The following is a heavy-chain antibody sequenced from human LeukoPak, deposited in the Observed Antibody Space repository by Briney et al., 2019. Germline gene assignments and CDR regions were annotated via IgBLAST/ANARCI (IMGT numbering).Heavy chain of an antibody. J-gene: IGHJ4*02. Sequence: GGSLRLFCAASGFTFSSYGMHWVRQAPGKGLEWVAFIRYDGSNKYYADSVKGRFTISRDNSKNTLYLQMNSLRAEDAAVYSCAKDPSDIVVVPAAPRFDYWGQGTLVTVSS. CDR1: GFTFSSYG. V-gene: IGHV3-30*02. CDR3: AKDPSDIVVVPAAPRFDY. D-gene: IGHD2-2*01. CDR2: IRYDGSNK.